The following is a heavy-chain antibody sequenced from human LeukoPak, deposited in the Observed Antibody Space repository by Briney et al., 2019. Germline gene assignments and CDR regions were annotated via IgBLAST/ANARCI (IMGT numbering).Heavy chain of an antibody. Sequence: PSETLSLTCAVYGGSFSGYYWSWIRQPPGKGLEWIGEINHSGSTNYNPSLKSRVTISVDTSKNQFSLKLRSVTAADTAVYYCARDLKLPYYDFWSGYSDDDYWGQGTLVTVSS. J-gene: IGHJ4*02. D-gene: IGHD3-3*01. CDR2: INHSGST. CDR1: GGSFSGYY. CDR3: ARDLKLPYYDFWSGYSDDDY. V-gene: IGHV4-34*01.